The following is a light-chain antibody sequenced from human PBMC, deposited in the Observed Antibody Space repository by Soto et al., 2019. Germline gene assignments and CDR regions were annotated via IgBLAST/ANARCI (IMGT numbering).Light chain of an antibody. CDR3: QQANSFTLT. J-gene: IGKJ4*01. V-gene: IGKV3-20*01. CDR2: GAS. Sequence: EVVLTQSPGPLSLSPWERATISCRASQSVSSSYLAWYQQRPGQDPRLLIYGASNRATGIPDRFSGSGSGTDFNLTISRLQTEDFATYDCQQANSFTLTFGGGTKVEIK. CDR1: QSVSSSY.